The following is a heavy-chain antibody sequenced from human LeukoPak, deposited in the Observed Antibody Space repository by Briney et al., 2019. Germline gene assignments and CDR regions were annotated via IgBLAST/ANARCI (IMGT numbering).Heavy chain of an antibody. Sequence: ASVKVSCKASGYTFTSYYMHWVRQAPGQGLEWMGIINPSGGSTSYAQKFQGRVTMTRDMSTSTVYMELSSLRSEDTAVYYCARDKLLWFGELSWVLDVWGKGTTVTVSS. V-gene: IGHV1-46*01. CDR2: INPSGGST. D-gene: IGHD3-10*01. CDR1: GYTFTSYY. J-gene: IGHJ6*04. CDR3: ARDKLLWFGELSWVLDV.